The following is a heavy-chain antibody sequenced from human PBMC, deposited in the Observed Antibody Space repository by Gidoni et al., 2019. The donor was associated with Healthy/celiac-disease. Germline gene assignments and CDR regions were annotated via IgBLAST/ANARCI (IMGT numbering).Heavy chain of an antibody. CDR2: INPRGGST. CDR3: ARQLVADWYFDL. J-gene: IGHJ2*01. V-gene: IGHV1-46*01. D-gene: IGHD6-13*01. Sequence: QVQLVQSGAEVKKPGASVKVSCKASGYTFTIYYMHWVRQAPGQGLEWMGIINPRGGSTSYAQKFQGRVTMTRDTSTSTVYMELSSLRSEDTAVYYCARQLVADWYFDLWGRGTLVTVSS. CDR1: GYTFTIYY.